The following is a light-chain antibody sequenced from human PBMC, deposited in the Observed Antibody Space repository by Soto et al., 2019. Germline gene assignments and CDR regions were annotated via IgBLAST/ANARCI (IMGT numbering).Light chain of an antibody. CDR1: QSLLHSNGYNY. Sequence: DIVMTQSPLSLPVTPGEPASISCRYSQSLLHSNGYNYLDWYLQKPGQSPQLLIYLGSNRASGVPDRFSGSGSGTDFTLKISRVEAEDVGFYYCMQALQTPITFGQGTRLEIK. J-gene: IGKJ5*01. V-gene: IGKV2-28*01. CDR3: MQALQTPIT. CDR2: LGS.